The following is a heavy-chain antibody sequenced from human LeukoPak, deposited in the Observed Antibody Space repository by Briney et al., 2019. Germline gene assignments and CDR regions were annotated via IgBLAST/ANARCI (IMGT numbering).Heavy chain of an antibody. CDR1: GGSISSSSYY. D-gene: IGHD3-10*01. Sequence: PSETLSLTCTVSGGSISSSSYYWGWIRQPPGKGLEWIGNIYYSGSTNYNPSLKSRVTISVDTSKNQFSLKLSSVTAADTAVYYCARGHFITMVRGSKFDPWGQGTLVTVSS. CDR3: ARGHFITMVRGSKFDP. V-gene: IGHV4-39*07. J-gene: IGHJ5*02. CDR2: IYYSGST.